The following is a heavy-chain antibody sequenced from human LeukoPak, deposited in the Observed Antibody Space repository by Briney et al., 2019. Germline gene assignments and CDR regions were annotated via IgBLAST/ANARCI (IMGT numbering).Heavy chain of an antibody. CDR2: ISHSGGST. Sequence: QAGGSLRLSCAASGFTFSSYAMSWVRQAPGKGLEWVSAISHSGGSTYYADSVKGRFTISRDNSKNTLYLQMNSLRAEDTAVYYCAKDWHIGSWYGRFDPWGQGTLVTVSS. CDR1: GFTFSSYA. CDR3: AKDWHIGSWYGRFDP. J-gene: IGHJ5*02. D-gene: IGHD6-13*01. V-gene: IGHV3-23*01.